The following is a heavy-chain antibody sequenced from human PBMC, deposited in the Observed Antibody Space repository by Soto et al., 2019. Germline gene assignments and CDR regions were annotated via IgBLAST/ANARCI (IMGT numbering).Heavy chain of an antibody. V-gene: IGHV2-5*02. CDR2: MYWDGDE. CDR3: AHKGGRGAGMDV. D-gene: IGHD2-15*01. Sequence: QITLKESGPTLVNPTQTLTLTCIFSGFSLTTNGVGVAWIRQPPGKALEWLALMYWDGDERYSPFLKSRLTIPKGTPENEVVLTLTNMDPVDKGTYYCAHKGGRGAGMDVWGQGTTVTVSS. J-gene: IGHJ6*02. CDR1: GFSLTTNGVG.